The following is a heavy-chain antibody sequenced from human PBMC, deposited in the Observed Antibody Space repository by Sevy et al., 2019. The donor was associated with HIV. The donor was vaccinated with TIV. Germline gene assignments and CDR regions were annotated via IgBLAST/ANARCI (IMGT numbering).Heavy chain of an antibody. D-gene: IGHD3-22*01. J-gene: IGHJ5*02. CDR2: IPISGGNT. CDR3: AKDHDNNWFDP. CDR1: GFTFSLHA. Sequence: GGSLRLSCAASGFTFSLHAMTWVRQAPGKGLEWVSTIPISGGNTYYADSVKGRFTISRDNSKNTLYLQMNSLRAEDTAIYFCAKDHDNNWFDPWGQGTLVTVSS. V-gene: IGHV3-23*01.